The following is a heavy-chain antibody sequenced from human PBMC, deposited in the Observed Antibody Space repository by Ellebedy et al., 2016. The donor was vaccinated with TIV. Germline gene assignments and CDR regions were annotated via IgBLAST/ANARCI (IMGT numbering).Heavy chain of an antibody. CDR3: ASWGDYGGNRHLDY. CDR2: YYYTGST. CDR1: GDSISSYY. V-gene: IGHV4-59*01. J-gene: IGHJ4*02. Sequence: SETLSLTXTVSGDSISSYYWSWIRQPPGKRLEWIGHYYYTGSTNYNPSLKSRVTISVDRSKTQFSLELSYVTAADTAVYFCASWGDYGGNRHLDYWGQGTLVTVSS. D-gene: IGHD4-23*01.